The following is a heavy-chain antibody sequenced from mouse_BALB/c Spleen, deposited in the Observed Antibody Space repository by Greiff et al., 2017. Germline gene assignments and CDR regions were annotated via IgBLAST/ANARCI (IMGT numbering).Heavy chain of an antibody. Sequence: QVQLKESGPGLVAPSQSLSITCTVSGFSLTSYGVHWVRQPPGKGLEWLGVIWAGGSTNYNSALMSRLSISKDNSKSQVFLKMNSLQTDDTAMYYCARDEVYYGSSGFAYWGQGTLVTVSA. V-gene: IGHV2-9*02. D-gene: IGHD1-1*01. J-gene: IGHJ3*01. CDR3: ARDEVYYGSSGFAY. CDR1: GFSLTSYG. CDR2: IWAGGST.